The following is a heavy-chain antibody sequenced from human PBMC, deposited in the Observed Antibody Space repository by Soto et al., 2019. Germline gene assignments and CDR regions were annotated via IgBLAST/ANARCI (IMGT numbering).Heavy chain of an antibody. Sequence: PGRSLRLSCAASGFSVSSNYMHWVRQAPGKGLKRVAVIWYDGSNKYYADYVKGRFTISRDNSQNTLYLQMNSLRAEETAVYYCARDDVFANYDIYRSEYYYYGLDVWGQGTTVTVSS. CDR1: GFSVSSNY. CDR2: IWYDGSNK. V-gene: IGHV3-33*08. J-gene: IGHJ6*02. D-gene: IGHD3-9*01. CDR3: ARDDVFANYDIYRSEYYYYGLDV.